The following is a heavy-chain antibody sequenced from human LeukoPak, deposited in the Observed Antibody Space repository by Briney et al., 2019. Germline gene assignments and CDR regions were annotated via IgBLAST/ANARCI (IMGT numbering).Heavy chain of an antibody. CDR2: IYYSGST. V-gene: IGHV4-39*07. CDR3: ARAGGSVYWYFDL. J-gene: IGHJ2*01. Sequence: SETLSLTCTVSGGSISSSSYYWGWIRQPPGKGLEWIGSIYYSGSTYYNPSLKSRVTMSVDTSKNQFSLKLTSVTAADTAVYYCARAGGSVYWYFDLWGRGTLVTVSS. CDR1: GGSISSSSYY.